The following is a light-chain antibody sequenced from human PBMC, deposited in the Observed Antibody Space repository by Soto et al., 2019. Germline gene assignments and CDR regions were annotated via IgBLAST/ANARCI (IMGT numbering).Light chain of an antibody. CDR3: QKYISAPYT. Sequence: DIQMTQSPSSLSASVGDRVTITCRASQGIINYLAWYQQKPGKDPKLLISAASTLQSGVPSRFGGSGSGTDFTLTISSLQPEDVATYYCQKYISAPYTFGQGTKLE. V-gene: IGKV1-27*01. CDR1: QGIINY. CDR2: AAS. J-gene: IGKJ2*01.